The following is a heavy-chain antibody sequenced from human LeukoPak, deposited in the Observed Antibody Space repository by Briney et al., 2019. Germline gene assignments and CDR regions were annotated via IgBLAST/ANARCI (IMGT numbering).Heavy chain of an antibody. CDR1: GYSISSGYY. D-gene: IGHD3-22*01. J-gene: IGHJ3*02. CDR2: IYHSGST. CDR3: ARHIAYYYDSSGQEDAFDI. V-gene: IGHV4-38-2*01. Sequence: SETLSLTCAVSGYSISSGYYWGWIRQPPGKGLEWIGSIYHSGSTYYKPSLKSRVTISVDTSKNQFSLKLSSVTAADTAVYYCARHIAYYYDSSGQEDAFDIWGQGTMVTVSS.